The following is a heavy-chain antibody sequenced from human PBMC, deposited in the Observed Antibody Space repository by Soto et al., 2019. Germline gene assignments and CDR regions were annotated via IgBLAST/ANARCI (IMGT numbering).Heavy chain of an antibody. J-gene: IGHJ6*02. V-gene: IGHV4-4*02. CDR3: ARVSGSYYYCMDV. CDR2: IYHSGST. D-gene: IGHD1-26*01. Sequence: QVQLQESGPGLVKPSGTLSLTCAVSGGSISSSNCWSWVRQPPGKGLEWIGEIYHSGSTNYNPSLKSPVTISVDKSKNQFSLKLSSVTAADTAVYYCARVSGSYYYCMDVWGQGTTVTVSS. CDR1: GGSISSSNC.